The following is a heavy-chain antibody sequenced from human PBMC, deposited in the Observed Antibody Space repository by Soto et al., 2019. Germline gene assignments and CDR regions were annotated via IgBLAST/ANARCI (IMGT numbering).Heavy chain of an antibody. CDR1: GGTFSSYT. CDR3: ARPSTDDYGDYYDY. Sequence: QVQLVQSGAEVKKPGSSVKVSCKASGGTFSSYTISWVRQAPGQGLEWMGRIIPILGIANYAQKFQGRVTITADKSTSTAYMELSSLRSEGTAVYYCARPSTDDYGDYYDYWGQGTLVTVSS. V-gene: IGHV1-69*02. D-gene: IGHD4-17*01. J-gene: IGHJ4*02. CDR2: IIPILGIA.